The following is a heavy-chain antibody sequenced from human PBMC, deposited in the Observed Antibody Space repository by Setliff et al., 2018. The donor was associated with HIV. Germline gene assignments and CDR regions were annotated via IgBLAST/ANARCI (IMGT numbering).Heavy chain of an antibody. CDR2: VYYTGTA. D-gene: IGHD3-10*01. V-gene: IGHV4-39*01. CDR3: ARNTRAGDFDY. CDR1: NDAVSGHESY. Sequence: SETLSLTCRWSNDAVSGHESYWGWIRQSPGKRREWIGNVYYTGTAHYSSSLKSRVTISVDTSKNQFSLRLTSVTAADTAVYYCARNTRAGDFDYWGQGTLVTVSS. J-gene: IGHJ4*02.